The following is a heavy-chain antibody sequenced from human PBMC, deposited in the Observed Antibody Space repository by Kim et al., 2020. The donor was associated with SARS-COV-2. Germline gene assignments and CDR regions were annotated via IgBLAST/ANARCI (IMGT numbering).Heavy chain of an antibody. CDR3: ASGYYYDSSGYSYYGMDV. J-gene: IGHJ6*02. Sequence: GESLKISCKGSGYSFTSYWIGWVRQMPGKGLEWMGIIYPGDSDTRYSPSFQGQVTISADKSISTAYLQWSSLKASDTAMYYCASGYYYDSSGYSYYGMDVWGQGTTVTVSS. D-gene: IGHD3-22*01. CDR2: IYPGDSDT. CDR1: GYSFTSYW. V-gene: IGHV5-51*01.